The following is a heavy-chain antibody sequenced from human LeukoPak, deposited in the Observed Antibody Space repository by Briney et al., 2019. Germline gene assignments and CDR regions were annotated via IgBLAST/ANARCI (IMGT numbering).Heavy chain of an antibody. CDR1: GFTFSSYG. D-gene: IGHD2-15*01. V-gene: IGHV3-30*02. CDR3: ATQDIVVVVS. CDR2: IRYDGSNK. J-gene: IGHJ5*02. Sequence: GGSLRLSCAASGFTFSSYGMHWVRQAPGKGLEWVAFIRYDGSNKYYADSVKGRFTISRDNSKNTLYLQMNSLRAEDTAVYYCATQDIVVVVSWGQGTLVTVSS.